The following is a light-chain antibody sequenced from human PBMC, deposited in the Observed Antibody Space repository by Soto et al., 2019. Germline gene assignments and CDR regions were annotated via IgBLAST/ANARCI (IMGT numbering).Light chain of an antibody. CDR3: QHYNSYSEA. Sequence: DIQMTQSPSTLSASVGDRVTVTCRASQSISSWLAWYQQKPGKAPKLLIYDASSLESGVPSRFSGSGSGTEFTLTISSLQPDDFATYYRQHYNSYSEAFGQGTKV. CDR2: DAS. CDR1: QSISSW. J-gene: IGKJ1*01. V-gene: IGKV1-5*01.